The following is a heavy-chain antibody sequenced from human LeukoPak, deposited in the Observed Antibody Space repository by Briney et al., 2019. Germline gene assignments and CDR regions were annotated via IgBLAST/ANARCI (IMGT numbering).Heavy chain of an antibody. Sequence: SGPTLVNPTPTLILTTTFFAFALSTSGMCVSWIRQPPGKALERLALIDWDDDKYYSTSLDTRLTISKDTSKNQVVLTMTDMDPVDTATYYCARIWYSSGWHNLDYWGQGTLVTVSS. CDR3: ARIWYSSGWHNLDY. D-gene: IGHD6-19*01. CDR1: AFALSTSGMC. J-gene: IGHJ4*02. CDR2: IDWDDDK. V-gene: IGHV2-70*01.